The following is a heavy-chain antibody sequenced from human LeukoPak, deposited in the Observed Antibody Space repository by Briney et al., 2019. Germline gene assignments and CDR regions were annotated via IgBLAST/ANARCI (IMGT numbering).Heavy chain of an antibody. CDR2: IHNSGST. Sequence: SETLSLTCKVSGDSVSSDSYYWSWIRRPPGQGLEWIGYIHNSGSTKYNASLKSRLTISVDTSKNQFSLEVTSVTAADTAVYYCARTNYGDYNWFDPWGRGTLVTVSS. J-gene: IGHJ5*02. D-gene: IGHD4-17*01. CDR1: GDSVSSDSYY. CDR3: ARTNYGDYNWFDP. V-gene: IGHV4-61*01.